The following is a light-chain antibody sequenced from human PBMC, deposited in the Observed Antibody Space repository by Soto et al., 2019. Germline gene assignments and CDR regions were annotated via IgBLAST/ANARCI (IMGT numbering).Light chain of an antibody. Sequence: DIQMTQSPSSLSASVGDRVTITCRASQSISSYLNWYQQKPGKAPKLLIYAASSLQSGVPSRSSGSESGTDCTVTNSSLQLEAFATYYCQQKYSSPHVFGQGTKLEIK. J-gene: IGKJ5*01. CDR1: QSISSY. CDR2: AAS. V-gene: IGKV1-39*01. CDR3: QQKYSSPHV.